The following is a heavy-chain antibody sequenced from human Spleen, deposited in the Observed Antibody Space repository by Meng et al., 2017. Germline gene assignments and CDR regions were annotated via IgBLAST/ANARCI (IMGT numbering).Heavy chain of an antibody. V-gene: IGHV4-34*01. D-gene: IGHD4-11*01. CDR1: GGSFSDYY. CDR3: ARGPTTMAHDFDY. J-gene: IGHJ4*02. Sequence: QVPLQQWGAVLLQPSETLSLSCVFSGGSFSDYYWGWFRPPPGKGLEWIGEINHSGSTNYNPSLESRATISVDTSQNNLSLKLSSVTAADSAVYYCARGPTTMAHDFDYWGQGTLVTVSS. CDR2: INHSGST.